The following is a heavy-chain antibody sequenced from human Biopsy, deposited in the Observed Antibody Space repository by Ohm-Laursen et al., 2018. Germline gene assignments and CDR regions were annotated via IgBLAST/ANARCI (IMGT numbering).Heavy chain of an antibody. D-gene: IGHD5-12*01. CDR1: GGSISNNNYY. V-gene: IGHV4-39*07. CDR3: ARLGSGDYFPTFFDF. J-gene: IGHJ4*02. Sequence: SGTLSLTCTVSGGSISNNNYYWGWIRQPPGKGLEWIGSIFYRGSTHYKPSLKSRVTISVDTSKNQFSLKLSSVTAADTAVYYCARLGSGDYFPTFFDFWGQGALVTVSS. CDR2: IFYRGST.